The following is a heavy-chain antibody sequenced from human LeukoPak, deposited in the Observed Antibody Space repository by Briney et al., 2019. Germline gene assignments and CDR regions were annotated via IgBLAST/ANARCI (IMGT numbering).Heavy chain of an antibody. CDR2: IIPIFGTA. Sequence: SVKVSCKASGGTFSSYAISWVRQAPGQGHEWMGRIIPIFGTANYAQKFQGRVTITTDESTSTAYMELSSLRSEDTAVYYCARDPADFWSGYPFDYWGQGTLVTVSS. V-gene: IGHV1-69*05. D-gene: IGHD3-3*01. CDR1: GGTFSSYA. CDR3: ARDPADFWSGYPFDY. J-gene: IGHJ4*02.